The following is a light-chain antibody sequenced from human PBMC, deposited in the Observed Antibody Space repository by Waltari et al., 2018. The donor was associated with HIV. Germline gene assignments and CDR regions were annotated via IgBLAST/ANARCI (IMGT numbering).Light chain of an antibody. CDR2: GAS. CDR3: QQVRSYTWT. CDR1: QDISSS. Sequence: DIQLTQSPPFVSASVGDRVTITCRASQDISSSLAWYQQKPGSAPKLLIYGASTLQSGVPSRFSGSGSGTEFTVTISSLQPEDFATYYCQQVRSYTWTFGQGTTVEIK. J-gene: IGKJ1*01. V-gene: IGKV1-9*01.